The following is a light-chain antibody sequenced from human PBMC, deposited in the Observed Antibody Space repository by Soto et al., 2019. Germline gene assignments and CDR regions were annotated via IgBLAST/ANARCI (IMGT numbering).Light chain of an antibody. CDR2: QDS. CDR3: QAWDSSTALVVV. CDR1: KLGDKY. Sequence: SYELTQPPSVSVSPGQTASITCSGDKLGDKYACWYQQKPGQSPVLVIYQDSKRPSGIPERFSGSNSGNTATLTISGTQAMDEADYYCQAWDSSTALVVVFGGGTKVTVL. V-gene: IGLV3-1*01. J-gene: IGLJ2*01.